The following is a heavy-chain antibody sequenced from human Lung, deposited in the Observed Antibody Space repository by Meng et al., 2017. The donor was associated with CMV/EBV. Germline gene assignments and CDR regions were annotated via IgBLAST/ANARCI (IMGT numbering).Heavy chain of an antibody. J-gene: IGHJ6*02. CDR1: GYTFTSYY. Sequence: ASVXVSCKASGYTFTSYYMHWVRQAPGQGLEWMGIINPSGGSTSYAQKFQGRVTMTRDTSTSTVYMELSSLRSEDTAVYYCARDPRLSTYYDFWSGYKNGMDVXGQGXTVTVSS. D-gene: IGHD3-3*01. CDR3: ARDPRLSTYYDFWSGYKNGMDV. V-gene: IGHV1-46*01. CDR2: INPSGGST.